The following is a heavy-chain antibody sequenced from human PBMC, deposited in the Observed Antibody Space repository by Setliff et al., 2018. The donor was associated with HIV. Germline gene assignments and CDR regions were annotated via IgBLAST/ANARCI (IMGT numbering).Heavy chain of an antibody. V-gene: IGHV4-4*07. CDR1: GGSISAYY. J-gene: IGHJ4*02. CDR2: IFAGVST. CDR3: ARSMGAFDY. D-gene: IGHD1-26*01. Sequence: PSETLSLTCTVSGGSISAYYWSWIRQPAGKGLEYIGRIFAGVSTNYNPSLRSRVTTSINTSKNQFSLELSSVTAADTAVYYCARSMGAFDYWGPGALVTVSS.